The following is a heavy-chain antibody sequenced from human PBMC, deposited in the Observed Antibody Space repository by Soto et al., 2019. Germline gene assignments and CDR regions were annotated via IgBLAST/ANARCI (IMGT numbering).Heavy chain of an antibody. CDR1: GYTFTSYY. J-gene: IGHJ4*02. V-gene: IGHV1-46*01. D-gene: IGHD3-22*01. Sequence: ASVKVACKASGYTFTSYYMHWVRQAHRQGLEWMGIINPSGGSTSYAQKFQGRVTMTRDTSTSTVYMELSSLRSEDTAVYYCARDYYDSSGYAWASYYFDYWGQGTLVTVSS. CDR3: ARDYYDSSGYAWASYYFDY. CDR2: INPSGGST.